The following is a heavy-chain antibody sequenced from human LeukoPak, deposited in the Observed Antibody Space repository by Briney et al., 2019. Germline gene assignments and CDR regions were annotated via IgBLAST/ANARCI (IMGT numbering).Heavy chain of an antibody. V-gene: IGHV3-48*04. D-gene: IGHD1-20*01. CDR2: ISSSSSTI. CDR1: GFTFSSYS. J-gene: IGHJ4*02. Sequence: GGSLRLSCAASGFTFSSYSMNWVRQAPGKGLEWVSYISSSSSTIYYADSVKGRFTISRDNAKNSLYLQMNSLRTEDTAVYYCAKDSIGDNWSPFDYWGQGTLVTVSS. CDR3: AKDSIGDNWSPFDY.